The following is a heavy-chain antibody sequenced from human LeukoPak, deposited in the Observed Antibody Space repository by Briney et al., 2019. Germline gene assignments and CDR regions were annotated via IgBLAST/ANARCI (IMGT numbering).Heavy chain of an antibody. CDR1: GGSISSGGYY. D-gene: IGHD4-11*01. CDR3: AKDSSPDYTVARYFQH. V-gene: IGHV4-31*03. CDR2: IYYSGST. J-gene: IGHJ1*01. Sequence: PSETLSLTCTVSGGSISSGGYYWSWIRQHPGKGLEWIGYIYYSGSTNYNPSLKSRVTISVDTSKNQFSLKLSSVTAADTAVYYCAKDSSPDYTVARYFQHWGQGTLVTVSS.